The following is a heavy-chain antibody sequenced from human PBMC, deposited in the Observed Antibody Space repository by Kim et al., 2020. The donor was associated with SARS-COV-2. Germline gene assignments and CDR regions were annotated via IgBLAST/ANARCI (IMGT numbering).Heavy chain of an antibody. V-gene: IGHV3-30*07. CDR3: ARGTDYYDSSGYYLNFDY. D-gene: IGHD3-22*01. J-gene: IGHJ4*02. Sequence: KGRFTISRDNAKNTLYLQRNSRRAEDTAVYDCARGTDYYDSSGYYLNFDYWGQGTLVTVSS.